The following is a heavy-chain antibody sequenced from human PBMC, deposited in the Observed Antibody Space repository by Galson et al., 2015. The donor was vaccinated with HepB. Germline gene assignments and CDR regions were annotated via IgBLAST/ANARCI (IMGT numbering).Heavy chain of an antibody. Sequence: SLRLSCAASGFNFRSYFMHWVRQAPGKGLEWVALLSYDGAGMIHYADSVKGRFTISRDNSKNTLYLEMNSLRAEDTAVYYCAIDPQHPIDYWGQGTLVTVSS. CDR1: GFNFRSYF. J-gene: IGHJ4*02. CDR3: AIDPQHPIDY. V-gene: IGHV3-30-3*01. CDR2: LSYDGAGMI.